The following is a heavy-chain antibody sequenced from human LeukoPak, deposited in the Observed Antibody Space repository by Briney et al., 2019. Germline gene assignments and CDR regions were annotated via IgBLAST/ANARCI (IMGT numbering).Heavy chain of an antibody. V-gene: IGHV3-11*03. CDR2: INSGGSHT. CDR3: AKHYFGSGIPSVRAFDI. J-gene: IGHJ3*02. Sequence: GGSLRLSCAASGFTFSDYYMNWIRQAPGKGLEWVSYINSGGSHTNYAASVKGRFTISRDNAKKSLFLQMNSLRVDDTAVYFCAKHYFGSGIPSVRAFDIWGQGTMVTVSS. CDR1: GFTFSDYY. D-gene: IGHD3-10*01.